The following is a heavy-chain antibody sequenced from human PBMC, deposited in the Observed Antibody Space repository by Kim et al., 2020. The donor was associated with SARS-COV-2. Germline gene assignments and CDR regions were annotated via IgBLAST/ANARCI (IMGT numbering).Heavy chain of an antibody. Sequence: ASVKVSCKASGYTFTSYGISWVRQAPGQGLEWMGWISAYNGNTNYAQKLQGRVTMTTDTSTSTAYMELRSLRSDDTAVYYCASMPIPPYAMLPGYFSHPLYYWGQGTLVTVSS. J-gene: IGHJ4*02. CDR3: ASMPIPPYAMLPGYFSHPLYY. D-gene: IGHD3-9*01. CDR2: ISAYNGNT. CDR1: GYTFTSYG. V-gene: IGHV1-18*01.